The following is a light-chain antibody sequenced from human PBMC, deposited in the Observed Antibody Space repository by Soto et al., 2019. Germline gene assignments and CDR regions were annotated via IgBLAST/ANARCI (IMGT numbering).Light chain of an antibody. V-gene: IGKV3-20*01. CDR3: QQYGSSPLT. CDR1: QSVSRSY. J-gene: IGKJ4*01. CDR2: GAS. Sequence: EIVLTQSPGTLSLSPRERATLSCRASQSVSRSYLAWYQQKPGQAPRLLIYGASSRATGIPDRFSGSESGTDFTLTISRLETEDFAVYYCQQYGSSPLTFGGGTKVEIK.